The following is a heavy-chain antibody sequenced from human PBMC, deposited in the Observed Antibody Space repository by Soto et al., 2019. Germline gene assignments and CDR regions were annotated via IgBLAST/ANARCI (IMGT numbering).Heavy chain of an antibody. CDR1: GGTFSSYA. CDR2: IIPIFGTA. D-gene: IGHD6-13*01. CDR3: ARGRQQLAWDWFDP. V-gene: IGHV1-69*13. J-gene: IGHJ5*02. Sequence: SVKVSCKASGGTFSSYAISWVRQAPGQGLEWMGGIIPIFGTANYAQKFQGRVTITADESTSTAYMELSSLRSEDTAVYYCARGRQQLAWDWFDPWGQGTLVTVSS.